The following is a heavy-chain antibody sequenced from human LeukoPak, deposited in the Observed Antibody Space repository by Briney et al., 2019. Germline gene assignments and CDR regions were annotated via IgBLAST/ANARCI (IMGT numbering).Heavy chain of an antibody. CDR3: AKDPHPYYDILTGYYDY. CDR1: GFTFSSYG. V-gene: IGHV3-30*02. CDR2: IRYDGSNK. D-gene: IGHD3-9*01. Sequence: GGSLRLSCAASGFTFSSYGMHWVRQAPGKGLEWVAFIRYDGSNKYYADSVKGRFTISRDNSKNTLYLQMNSLRAEDTAVYYCAKDPHPYYDILTGYYDYWGQGTLVTVSS. J-gene: IGHJ4*02.